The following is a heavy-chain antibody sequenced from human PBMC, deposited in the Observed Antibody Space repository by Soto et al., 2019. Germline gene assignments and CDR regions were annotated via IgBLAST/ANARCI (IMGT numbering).Heavy chain of an antibody. CDR1: GGSISNSDYF. CDR3: ASQLESTTYFDY. J-gene: IGHJ4*02. CDR2: ISHTGSP. Sequence: LQLQESGPGLVKPSETLSLTCTVCGGSISNSDYFWAWMRQPPGKGLEWVGTISHTGSPRYNPSLKSRVTISVDTSKNQFSLRLPSVTAADTAVFYCASQLESTTYFDYWGRGTLVTVSS. D-gene: IGHD1-1*01. V-gene: IGHV4-39*01.